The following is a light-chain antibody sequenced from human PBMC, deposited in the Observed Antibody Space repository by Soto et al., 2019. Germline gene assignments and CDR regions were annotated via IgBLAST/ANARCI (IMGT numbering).Light chain of an antibody. V-gene: IGKV1-39*01. CDR2: AAS. J-gene: IGKJ5*01. CDR3: QQSHTFPIT. Sequence: DIQMTQSPSSLSASVGDRVTITCRASQSISSYLNWYQQKPGKAPKLLIYAASSLQSGVPSRFSGSGSGTDFTLTISNLQPEDFATYYCQQSHTFPITFGQGTRLEIK. CDR1: QSISSY.